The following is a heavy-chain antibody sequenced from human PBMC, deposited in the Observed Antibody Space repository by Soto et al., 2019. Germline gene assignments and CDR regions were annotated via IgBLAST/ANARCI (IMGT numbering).Heavy chain of an antibody. D-gene: IGHD3-22*01. CDR1: GFTFSGYW. CDR2: INSDGSST. J-gene: IGHJ4*02. CDR3: ARYYYDRILDS. Sequence: GGSLRLSCAASGFTFSGYWMHWVRQAPGKGLVWVSRINSDGSSTSYADSVKGRFTISRDNAKNTLYLQMNSLRAEDTAVYYCARYYYDRILDSWGQGTLVTVSS. V-gene: IGHV3-74*01.